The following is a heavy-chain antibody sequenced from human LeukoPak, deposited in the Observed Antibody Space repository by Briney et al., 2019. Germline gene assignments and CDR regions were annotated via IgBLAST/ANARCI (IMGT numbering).Heavy chain of an antibody. CDR1: GASINSIGYY. Sequence: SETLSLTCSVSGASINSIGYYWGWIRQPPGKGLEWIGYIYYSGSTYYNPSLKSRVTISVDTSKNQFSLKLSSVTAADTAVYYCARALTKYDFWSGYYTPTVMDVWGQGTTVTVSS. CDR2: IYYSGST. J-gene: IGHJ6*02. CDR3: ARALTKYDFWSGYYTPTVMDV. D-gene: IGHD3-3*01. V-gene: IGHV4-30-4*08.